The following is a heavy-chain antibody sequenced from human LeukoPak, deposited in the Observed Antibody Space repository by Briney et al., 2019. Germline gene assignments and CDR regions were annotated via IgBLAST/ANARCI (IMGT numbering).Heavy chain of an antibody. D-gene: IGHD5-18*01. J-gene: IGHJ4*02. CDR2: IWYDGSNK. CDR3: ARDEERGYSYGLSKFDY. CDR1: GFTFGSYG. V-gene: IGHV3-33*01. Sequence: GGSLRLSCAASGFTFGSYGMHWVRQAPGKGLEWVAVIWYDGSNKYYADSVKGRFTISRDNSQNTLYLQMNSLRAEDTAVYYCARDEERGYSYGLSKFDYWGEGTLVSVSS.